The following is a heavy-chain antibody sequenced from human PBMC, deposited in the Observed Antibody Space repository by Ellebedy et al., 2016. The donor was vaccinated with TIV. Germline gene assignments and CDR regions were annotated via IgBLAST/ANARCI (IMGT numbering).Heavy chain of an antibody. V-gene: IGHV3-43*01. D-gene: IGHD6-19*01. Sequence: GESLKISCATSGFTFEDFSLHWVRQGPGKALEWVSLISSDGETTKYADSVRGRFTVSRANKKKSLSLQMNSLGTDDTAVYFCAKEGDTSGWWGVFETWGQGTLVTVSS. CDR3: AKEGDTSGWWGVFET. J-gene: IGHJ4*02. CDR2: ISSDGETT. CDR1: GFTFEDFS.